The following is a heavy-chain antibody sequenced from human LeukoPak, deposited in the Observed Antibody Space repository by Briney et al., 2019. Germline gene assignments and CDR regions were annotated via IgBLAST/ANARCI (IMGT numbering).Heavy chain of an antibody. J-gene: IGHJ3*02. CDR1: GGSISGYY. V-gene: IGHV4-59*08. D-gene: IGHD4-17*01. CDR2: IYYSGSA. Sequence: SGTLSLTCTVSGGSISGYYWSWIRQPPGEGLEWIGYIYYSGSANYNPSLRSRVIILVDTSKNQFSLKLSSVTAADTAVYYCARGTVTTSMKAFDIWGQGTMVTVSS. CDR3: ARGTVTTSMKAFDI.